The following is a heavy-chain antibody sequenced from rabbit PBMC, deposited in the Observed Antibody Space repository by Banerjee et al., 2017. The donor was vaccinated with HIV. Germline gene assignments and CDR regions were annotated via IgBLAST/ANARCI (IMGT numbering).Heavy chain of an antibody. CDR1: GFDFSSYG. J-gene: IGHJ4*01. CDR3: ARAAGYAGYGYATGFDL. CDR2: IDPVFGST. Sequence: QEQLVESGGGLVQPGGSLKLSCKASGFDFSSYGVSWVRQAPGKGLGWIGYIDPVFGSTYDASWVNGRFTISSHNAQNTLYLQLNSLTAADTATYFCARAAGYAGYGYATGFDLWGQGTLVTVS. D-gene: IGHD6-1*01. V-gene: IGHV1S47*01.